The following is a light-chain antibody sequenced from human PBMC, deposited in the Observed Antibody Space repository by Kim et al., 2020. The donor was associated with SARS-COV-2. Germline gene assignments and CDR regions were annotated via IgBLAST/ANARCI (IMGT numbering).Light chain of an antibody. J-gene: IGLJ3*02. CDR2: RNN. CDR1: SNSVGNQG. Sequence: QAGLTQPPSVSKGLRQTATLSCTGNSNSVGNQGAAWLQQHQGHPPKLLSYRNNNRPSGISERLSASRSGNTASLTITGLQPEDEADYYCSAWDSSLSARVFGGGTQLTVL. V-gene: IGLV10-54*01. CDR3: SAWDSSLSARV.